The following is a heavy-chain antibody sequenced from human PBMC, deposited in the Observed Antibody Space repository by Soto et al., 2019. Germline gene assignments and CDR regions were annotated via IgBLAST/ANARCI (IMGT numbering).Heavy chain of an antibody. CDR3: ARDFGLIAVSGTKDYSYYGMDV. CDR2: INPSGGST. Sequence: ASVKVSCKASGYTFTSYYMHWVRQAPGQGLEWMGIINPSGGSTSYAQKFQGRVTMTRDTSTSTVYMELSRLRSDDTAVYYCARDFGLIAVSGTKDYSYYGMDVWGQGTTVTVSS. J-gene: IGHJ6*02. CDR1: GYTFTSYY. V-gene: IGHV1-46*01. D-gene: IGHD6-19*01.